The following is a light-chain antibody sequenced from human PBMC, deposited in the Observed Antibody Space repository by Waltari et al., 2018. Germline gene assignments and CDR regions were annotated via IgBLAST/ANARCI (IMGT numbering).Light chain of an antibody. CDR2: QYN. V-gene: IGLV3-1*01. J-gene: IGLJ3*02. Sequence: SWYQQKPGQSPVLVIYQYNKRPSGIPERFSGSNSGNTATLIISGTQAMDEADYYCLAWDVSTTSWVFGGGTRLTVL. CDR3: LAWDVSTTSWV.